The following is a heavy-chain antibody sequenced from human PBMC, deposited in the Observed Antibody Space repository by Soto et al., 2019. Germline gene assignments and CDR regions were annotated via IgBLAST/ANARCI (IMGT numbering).Heavy chain of an antibody. V-gene: IGHV3-30*18. Sequence: PGGSLRLSCAASGFTFSSYGMHWVRQAPGKGLEWVAVISYDGSNKYYADSVKGRFTISRDNSKNTLYLQMNSLRAEDTAVYYCAKDGRLLNDAFDIWGQGTMVTVS. J-gene: IGHJ3*02. D-gene: IGHD2-8*01. CDR2: ISYDGSNK. CDR1: GFTFSSYG. CDR3: AKDGRLLNDAFDI.